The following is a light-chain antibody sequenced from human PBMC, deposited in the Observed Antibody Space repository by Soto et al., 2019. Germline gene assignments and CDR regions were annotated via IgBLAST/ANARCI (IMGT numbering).Light chain of an antibody. V-gene: IGKV1-9*01. CDR1: QAVSNN. Sequence: DIHLTQSPSFLSASVGDRVTITCRPSQAVSNNMAWYQQKSGKPPKLLIYEESTLHSGVPSRFSGRKSGTQFTLTIDSLQPEDFATYYCQQVKTYPRTFGGGTKVEIK. J-gene: IGKJ4*01. CDR2: EES. CDR3: QQVKTYPRT.